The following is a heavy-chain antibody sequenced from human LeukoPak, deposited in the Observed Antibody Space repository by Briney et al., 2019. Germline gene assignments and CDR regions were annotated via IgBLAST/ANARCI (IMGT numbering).Heavy chain of an antibody. J-gene: IGHJ4*02. CDR2: MKEDGSEK. CDR1: RFSFSNNC. Sequence: GGSLRLSCGASRFSFSNNCMSWVRQAPGKGLEWVANMKEDGSEKYYVDSVKGRFTISRDNAKNSLYLQMNSLRAEDTAVYYCARKPIDYWGQGTLVTVSS. CDR3: ARKPIDY. V-gene: IGHV3-7*01. D-gene: IGHD1-14*01.